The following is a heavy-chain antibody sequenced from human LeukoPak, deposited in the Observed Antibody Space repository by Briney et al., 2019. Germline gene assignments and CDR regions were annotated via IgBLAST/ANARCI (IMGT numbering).Heavy chain of an antibody. CDR1: GFTFSSYS. CDR2: ITASGTAM. V-gene: IGHV3-48*02. J-gene: IGHJ4*02. D-gene: IGHD1-26*01. CDR3: ASSGSYRFDY. Sequence: GGSLRLSCAASGFTFSSYSMNWVRQAPGKGLEWVSHITASGTAMFYADSVKGRFAISRDNAKNSLYLQMNSLRDEDTAVYYCASSGSYRFDYWGQGTLVTVSS.